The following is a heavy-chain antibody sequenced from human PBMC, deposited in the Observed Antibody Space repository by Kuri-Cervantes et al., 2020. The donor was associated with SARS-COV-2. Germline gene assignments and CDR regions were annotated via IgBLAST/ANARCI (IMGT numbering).Heavy chain of an antibody. D-gene: IGHD5-12*01. Sequence: GESLKISCAASGFTVSSNYMSWVRQAPGKGLEWVSGISWNSGSIGYADSVKGRFTISRDNAKNTLYLQMNSLRAEDTAVYYCARDQATWYFDYWGQGNLVTVSS. J-gene: IGHJ4*02. CDR1: GFTVSSNY. V-gene: IGHV3-74*01. CDR3: ARDQATWYFDY. CDR2: ISWNSGSI.